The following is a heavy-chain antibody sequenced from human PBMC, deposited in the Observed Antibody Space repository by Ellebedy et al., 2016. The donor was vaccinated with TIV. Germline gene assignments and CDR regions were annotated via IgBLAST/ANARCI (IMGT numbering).Heavy chain of an antibody. J-gene: IGHJ5*02. Sequence: AASVKVSCKASGYTFTSYYMHWVRQAPGQGLEWMGIINPSGGSTSYAQKFQGRVTMTRDTSTSTVYMELSSLRSEDTAVYYCARTSAGAWYSSSWYPPTWWFDPWGQGTLVTVSS. CDR2: INPSGGST. V-gene: IGHV1-46*01. CDR3: ARTSAGAWYSSSWYPPTWWFDP. D-gene: IGHD6-13*01. CDR1: GYTFTSYY.